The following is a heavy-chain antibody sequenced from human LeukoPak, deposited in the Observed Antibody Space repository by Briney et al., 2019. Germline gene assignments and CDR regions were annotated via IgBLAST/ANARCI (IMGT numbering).Heavy chain of an antibody. Sequence: SETLSLTCTVSGGSISSYYWSWIRQPPGKGLEWIGIIYYSGSTYYNPSLESRVTISVDTSKNQFSLKLSSVTAADTAVYYCARESLVAGTDYYYYGMDVWGQGTTVTVSS. CDR3: ARESLVAGTDYYYYGMDV. V-gene: IGHV4-59*12. CDR1: GGSISSYY. J-gene: IGHJ6*02. CDR2: IYYSGST. D-gene: IGHD6-19*01.